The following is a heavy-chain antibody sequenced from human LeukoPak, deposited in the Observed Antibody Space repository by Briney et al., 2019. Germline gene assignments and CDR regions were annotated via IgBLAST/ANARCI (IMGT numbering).Heavy chain of an antibody. CDR2: INGYGRDT. Sequence: GGSLRLSCAASDFAFSSYWMNWVRQAPGKGLEWVANINGYGRDTFYVGSVRGRFNISRDNADHSLYLQMHNLRGDDTAIYDCARVVSSAIDWWGQGTLVTVSS. CDR1: DFAFSSYW. J-gene: IGHJ4*02. D-gene: IGHD3-10*01. V-gene: IGHV3-7*01. CDR3: ARVVSSAIDW.